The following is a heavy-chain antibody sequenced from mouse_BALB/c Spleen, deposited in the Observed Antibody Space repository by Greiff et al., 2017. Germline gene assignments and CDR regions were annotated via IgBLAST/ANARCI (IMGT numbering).Heavy chain of an antibody. CDR2: IYWDDDK. CDR1: GFSLSTSGMG. D-gene: IGHD2-10*02. J-gene: IGHJ2*01. CDR3: VRKYGKSLDY. V-gene: IGHV8-12*01. Sequence: QVQLKESGPGILQPSQTLSLTCSFSGFSLSTSGMGVSWIRQPSGKGLEWLAHIYWDDDKRYNPSLKSRLSISKGTPRNQVFLKSTSVDTADTATYYCVRKYGKSLDYWGQGTTLTVSP.